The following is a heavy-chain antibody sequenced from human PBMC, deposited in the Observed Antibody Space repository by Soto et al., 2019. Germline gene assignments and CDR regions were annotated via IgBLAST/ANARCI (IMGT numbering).Heavy chain of an antibody. CDR3: ASSYGSGYRAFDY. V-gene: IGHV1-69*02. D-gene: IGHD3-10*01. Sequence: QVQLVQSGAEVKRPGSSVKVSCKASGDTFTFYSINWVRQAPGLGLEWMGRSNPILSMSNYAQRFQGRVTMTADKSTSTAYMALSSLTSEDTAIYYCASSYGSGYRAFDYWGQGALVTVSS. J-gene: IGHJ4*02. CDR1: GDTFTFYS. CDR2: SNPILSMS.